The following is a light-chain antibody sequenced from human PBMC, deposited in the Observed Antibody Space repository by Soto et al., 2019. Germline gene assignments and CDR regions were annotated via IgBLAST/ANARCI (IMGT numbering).Light chain of an antibody. J-gene: IGLJ2*01. V-gene: IGLV1-40*01. CDR1: SSNIGAGYD. CDR3: QYCDITMGGV. CDR2: GST. Sequence: QSVLTQPPSVSGSPGQRVTISCTGTSSNIGAGYDVHWYQQLPGTAPKLLISGSTNRPSGVPDRFSGSKSGTSASLTIAGQDAEDDADYYCQYCDITMGGVFGGGTQLTVL.